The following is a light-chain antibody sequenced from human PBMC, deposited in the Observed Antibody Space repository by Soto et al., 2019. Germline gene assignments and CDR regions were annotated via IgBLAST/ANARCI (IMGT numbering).Light chain of an antibody. CDR2: ATS. CDR3: QQYTVRPRT. V-gene: IGKV3-15*01. Sequence: EIVLTQSPATLSVSPGDRVTLSCRASQYIGSTIAWYHQRSVQSPRLLIFATSIRPPTVAARFNGRLSGLEFTFTIRGLQSADFAVYFCQQYTVRPRTFGQGTKVDIK. CDR1: QYIGST. J-gene: IGKJ1*01.